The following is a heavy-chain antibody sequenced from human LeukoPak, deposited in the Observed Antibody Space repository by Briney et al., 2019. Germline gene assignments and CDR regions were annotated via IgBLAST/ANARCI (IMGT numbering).Heavy chain of an antibody. CDR1: GGSLSNYY. CDR3: ARHRGSSWYESFDY. Sequence: PSETLSLTCSVSGGSLSNYYWNWIRQPPGKGLEWIGSMYYGGSTNYNPSHKSRVTISVDTSENQFSLKVSSVTAADTAVYYCARHRGSSWYESFDYWGQGILVTVSS. D-gene: IGHD6-13*01. V-gene: IGHV4-59*08. CDR2: MYYGGST. J-gene: IGHJ4*02.